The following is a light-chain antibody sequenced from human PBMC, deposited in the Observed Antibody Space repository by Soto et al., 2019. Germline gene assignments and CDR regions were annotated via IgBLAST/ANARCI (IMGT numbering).Light chain of an antibody. J-gene: IGLJ3*02. V-gene: IGLV2-14*01. Sequence: QSALTQPASVAGSPLQAITISCTGTSSDVGGYNYFSWYQQHPGKASKLMSYEVSNRPSGVSYRFSGSKSGNTASLTISGRQAEEEADYYCSSYTSSSTHWVFGGGTKLTVL. CDR1: SSDVGGYNY. CDR3: SSYTSSSTHWV. CDR2: EVS.